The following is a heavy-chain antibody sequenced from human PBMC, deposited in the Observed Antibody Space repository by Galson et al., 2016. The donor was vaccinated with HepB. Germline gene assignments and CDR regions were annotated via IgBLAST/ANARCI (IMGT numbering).Heavy chain of an antibody. CDR3: TRDIAAFGGVME. J-gene: IGHJ4*02. CDR1: GFTLSRYW. V-gene: IGHV3-7*04. CDR2: IKEGGSEK. D-gene: IGHD3-16*01. Sequence: SLRLSCAGSGFTLSRYWMSWVRQAPGKGLEWVANIKEGGSEKKYVDSVKGRFTISRDNAKNSVYLQMNSLRAEDTAVYYCTRDIAAFGGVMEWGQGTLVTISS.